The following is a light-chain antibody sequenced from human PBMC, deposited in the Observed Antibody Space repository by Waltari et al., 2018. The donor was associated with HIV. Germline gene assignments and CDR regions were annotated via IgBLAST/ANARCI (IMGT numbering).Light chain of an antibody. CDR2: KDT. Sequence: SYELTQPPSVSVSPGQTARITCFGDALPKQYGYWYQQKPGQAPGLLIYKDTERPSGFPERFSGSSSGTTVTLTISGVQAEDDADYYCHSSDSSAAYVFGPGTKVTVL. CDR3: HSSDSSAAYV. CDR1: ALPKQY. J-gene: IGLJ1*01. V-gene: IGLV3-25*03.